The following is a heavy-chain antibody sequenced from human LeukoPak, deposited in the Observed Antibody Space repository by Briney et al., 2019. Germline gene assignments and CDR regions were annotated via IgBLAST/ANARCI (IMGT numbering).Heavy chain of an antibody. CDR2: ISYDGSNK. CDR3: ARDGFVGYSYGFFFDY. CDR1: GFTFSSYA. V-gene: IGHV3-30*04. J-gene: IGHJ4*02. D-gene: IGHD5-18*01. Sequence: GGSLSLSCAASGFTFSSYAMHWVRHAPGKGLEWVAVISYDGSNKYYADSVKGRFTISRDNSKNTLYLQMNSLRAEDTAVYYCARDGFVGYSYGFFFDYWGQGTLVTVSS.